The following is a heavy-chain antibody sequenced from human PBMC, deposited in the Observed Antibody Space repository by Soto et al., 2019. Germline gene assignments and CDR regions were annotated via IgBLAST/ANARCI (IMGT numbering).Heavy chain of an antibody. D-gene: IGHD3-10*01. J-gene: IGHJ3*02. V-gene: IGHV3-13*05. CDR3: ARGDSGSARGGTFDI. CDR1: GFTFSSYD. CDR2: IGTAGDP. Sequence: EVQLVESGGGLVQPGGSLRLSCAASGFTFSSYDMHWVRHGTGKGLEWVSAIGTAGDPYYPGSVKGRFTISRENAKNSLYLQMNSLRAGDTAVYYCARGDSGSARGGTFDIWGQGTMVTVSS.